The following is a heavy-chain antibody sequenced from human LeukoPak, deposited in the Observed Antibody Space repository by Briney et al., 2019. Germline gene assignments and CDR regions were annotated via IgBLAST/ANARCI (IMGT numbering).Heavy chain of an antibody. CDR3: AKGSRPGSSGYPNLDH. CDR1: GFNFRDFG. J-gene: IGHJ4*02. D-gene: IGHD3-22*01. CDR2: ISGTGGSI. Sequence: GGSLRLSCSVSGFNFRDFGMTWVRQTQGKGLEWLSTISGTGGSIYYADSVKGRFTISRDNSKNTLYLQMNSLRVDDTAVYYCAKGSRPGSSGYPNLDHWGQGTLVTVSS. V-gene: IGHV3-23*01.